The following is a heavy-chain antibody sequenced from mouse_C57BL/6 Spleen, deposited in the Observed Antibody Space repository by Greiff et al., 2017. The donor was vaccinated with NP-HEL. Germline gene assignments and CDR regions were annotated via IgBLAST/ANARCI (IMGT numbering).Heavy chain of an antibody. Sequence: QVQLQQSGAELVKPGASVKLSCKASGYTFTSYWMHWVKQRPGKGLEWIGNINPSSGYTKYNEKFKDKATLTGDKSSSTPYLQLSSLTYEDSAIYYCAREDYSVVGTWAMDYWGQGTSVTVSS. J-gene: IGHJ4*01. CDR3: AREDYSVVGTWAMDY. CDR2: INPSSGYT. V-gene: IGHV1-7*01. CDR1: GYTFTSYW. D-gene: IGHD1-1*01.